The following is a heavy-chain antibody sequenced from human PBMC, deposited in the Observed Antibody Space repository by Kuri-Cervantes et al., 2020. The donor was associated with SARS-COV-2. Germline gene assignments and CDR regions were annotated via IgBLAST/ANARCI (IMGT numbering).Heavy chain of an antibody. CDR3: ARDPYCSSTSCYERYWFDP. D-gene: IGHD2-2*01. V-gene: IGHV1-69*13. Sequence: SVKVSCKASEDTFSNYAISWVRQAPGQGLEWMGGIIPIFGTANYAQRFQGRVTITADESTSTAYMELSSLRSEDTAVYYCARDPYCSSTSCYERYWFDPWGQGTLVTVSS. CDR2: IIPIFGTA. J-gene: IGHJ5*02. CDR1: EDTFSNYA.